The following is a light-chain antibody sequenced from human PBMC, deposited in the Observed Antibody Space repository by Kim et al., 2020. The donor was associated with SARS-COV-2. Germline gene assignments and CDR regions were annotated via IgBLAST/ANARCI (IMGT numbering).Light chain of an antibody. CDR2: DVS. V-gene: IGLV2-14*04. J-gene: IGLJ1*01. CDR3: SSYTSSSTYV. Sequence: GQSITISCTGTSSDVGGYNYVSWYQQHPGKAPKVMIYDVSKRPSGVSNRFSGSKSGNTASLTISGLQAEDEADYYCSSYTSSSTYVFGTGTRSPS. CDR1: SSDVGGYNY.